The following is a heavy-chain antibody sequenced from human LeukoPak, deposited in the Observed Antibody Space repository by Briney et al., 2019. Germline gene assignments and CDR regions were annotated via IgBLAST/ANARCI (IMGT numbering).Heavy chain of an antibody. J-gene: IGHJ4*02. Sequence: GESLKISCKASGYSFSNYWIGWVRQMPGKGLEWMGIIYPDDSDTRYSASFQGQVTISADKSISTAYLQWNRLKASDTAIYYCAKTGDFSSAFEYWGQGTVVTVSS. D-gene: IGHD6-6*01. CDR1: GYSFSNYW. CDR2: IYPDDSDT. CDR3: AKTGDFSSAFEY. V-gene: IGHV5-51*01.